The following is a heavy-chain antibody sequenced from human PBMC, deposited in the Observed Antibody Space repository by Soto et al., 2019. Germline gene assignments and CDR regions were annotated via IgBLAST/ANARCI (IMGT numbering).Heavy chain of an antibody. CDR2: IYHSGST. Sequence: LSLTCAVSGGSISSGGYSWSWIRQPPGKGLEWIGYIYHSGSTYYNPSLKSRVTISVDRSKNQFSLKLSSVTAADTAVYYCARASAYYGSGGFDYWGQGTLVTVSS. V-gene: IGHV4-30-2*01. D-gene: IGHD3-10*01. J-gene: IGHJ4*02. CDR3: ARASAYYGSGGFDY. CDR1: GGSISSGGYS.